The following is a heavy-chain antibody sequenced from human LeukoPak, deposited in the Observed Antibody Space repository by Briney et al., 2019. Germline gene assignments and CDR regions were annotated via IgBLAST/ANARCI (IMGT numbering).Heavy chain of an antibody. CDR1: GFTFSSYS. CDR3: ANVPIAAAINHYYYYYYMDV. V-gene: IGHV3-21*01. J-gene: IGHJ6*03. Sequence: PGGSLRLSCAASGFTFSSYSMNWVRQAPGKGLEWVSSITSSSSYIYYADSVKGRFTISRDNAKNSLYLQMNSLRAEDTAVYYCANVPIAAAINHYYYYYYMDVWGKGTTVTISS. CDR2: ITSSSSYI. D-gene: IGHD6-13*01.